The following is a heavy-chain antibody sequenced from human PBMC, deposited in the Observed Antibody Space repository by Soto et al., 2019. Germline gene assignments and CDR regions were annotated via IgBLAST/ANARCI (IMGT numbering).Heavy chain of an antibody. CDR2: IYYSGST. CDR1: GGSISSSSYY. Sequence: QLQLQESGPGPVKPSETLSLTCTVSGGSISSSSYYWGWIRQPPGKGLEWIGSIYYSGSTYYNPSLKSRVTISVDTSKNQFSLKLSSVTAADTAVYYCARHRRISGDYALYYFDYWGQGTLVTVSS. V-gene: IGHV4-39*01. D-gene: IGHD4-17*01. J-gene: IGHJ4*02. CDR3: ARHRRISGDYALYYFDY.